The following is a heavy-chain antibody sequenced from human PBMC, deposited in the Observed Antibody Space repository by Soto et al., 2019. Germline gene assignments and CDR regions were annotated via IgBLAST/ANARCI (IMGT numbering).Heavy chain of an antibody. CDR3: ARENIVVAVIDY. CDR2: ISVSTGTI. D-gene: IGHD6-19*01. CDR1: GFTFSTYS. V-gene: IGHV3-48*02. J-gene: IGHJ4*01. Sequence: GGSLRLSCAASGFTFSTYSMNWVRQAPGKGLEWVSYISVSTGTIYYADSVKGRFTLSRDNARNSLYLQMNSLRDEDTAVYYCARENIVVAVIDYWGHGNLVPVSS.